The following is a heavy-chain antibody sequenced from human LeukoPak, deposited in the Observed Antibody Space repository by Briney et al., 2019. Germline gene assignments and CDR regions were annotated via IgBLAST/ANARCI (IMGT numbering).Heavy chain of an antibody. D-gene: IGHD3-10*01. CDR1: GFTFSRFW. Sequence: GGSLGLSCAASGFTFSRFWMTWVRQAPGKGLGWVANIKEDGSDKYYVDSVKGRFTVSRDNAKNSLYPQMNSLRDEDTAVYYCARDRGYFVFDYWGQGTLVTVSS. V-gene: IGHV3-7*01. CDR3: ARDRGYFVFDY. J-gene: IGHJ4*02. CDR2: IKEDGSDK.